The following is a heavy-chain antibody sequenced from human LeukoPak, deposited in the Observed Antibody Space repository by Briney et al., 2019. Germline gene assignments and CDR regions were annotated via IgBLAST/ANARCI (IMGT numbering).Heavy chain of an antibody. CDR1: GYTSTGYY. D-gene: IGHD4-17*01. J-gene: IGHJ2*01. CDR2: INPKSGGA. Sequence: ASVKVSCKASGYTSTGYYIHWVRQAPGQGLEWMGWINPKSGGANYAQKFQGRVTMTRDTSISTAYMELSRLRSVDTAVYYCARDNTVTSWYFDLWGRGTLVTVSS. V-gene: IGHV1-2*02. CDR3: ARDNTVTSWYFDL.